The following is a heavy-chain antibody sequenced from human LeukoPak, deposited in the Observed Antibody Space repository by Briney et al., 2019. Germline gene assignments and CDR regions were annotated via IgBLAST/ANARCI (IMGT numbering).Heavy chain of an antibody. Sequence: GGSLRLSCAASGFTFSRYWMHWVRQAPGKGLVWVSRINSDGSSTSYADSAKGRITISRDNAKNTLYLQMNSLRAEDTAVYYCARAYYYDSSGYYPSEYFQHWGQGTLVTVSS. CDR2: INSDGSST. CDR3: ARAYYYDSSGYYPSEYFQH. CDR1: GFTFSRYW. J-gene: IGHJ1*01. D-gene: IGHD3-22*01. V-gene: IGHV3-74*01.